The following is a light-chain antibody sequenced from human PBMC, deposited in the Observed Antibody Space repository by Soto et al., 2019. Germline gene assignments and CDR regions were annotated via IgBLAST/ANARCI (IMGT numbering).Light chain of an antibody. Sequence: QSALTQPASVSGSPGQSITISCTGTSSDVGGYHYVSWYQQHPDKAPKLMIYDVSNRPSGVSNRFSGSKSGNTASLTISGLQAEDEADDYCSSYTSSSTLVVFGGGTKLTVL. CDR3: SSYTSSSTLVV. V-gene: IGLV2-14*01. CDR2: DVS. J-gene: IGLJ2*01. CDR1: SSDVGGYHY.